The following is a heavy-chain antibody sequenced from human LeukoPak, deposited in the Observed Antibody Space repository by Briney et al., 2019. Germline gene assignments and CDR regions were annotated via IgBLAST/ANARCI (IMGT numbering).Heavy chain of an antibody. D-gene: IGHD3-22*01. CDR2: ISSSRSTM. V-gene: IGHV3-48*02. Sequence: PGRSLRLSCAASGFTFSRYSMNWVRQAPGKGLEWVSYISSSRSTMYYADSVKGRFTISRDNAKNSLYLQMNSLRDEDTAVYYCARNGLGYYDSSGSRDAFDIWGQGTMVTVSS. CDR3: ARNGLGYYDSSGSRDAFDI. CDR1: GFTFSRYS. J-gene: IGHJ3*02.